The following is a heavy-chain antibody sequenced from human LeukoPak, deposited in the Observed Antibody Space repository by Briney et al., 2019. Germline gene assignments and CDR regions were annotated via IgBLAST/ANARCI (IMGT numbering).Heavy chain of an antibody. V-gene: IGHV3-21*01. CDR2: ISSSSSYI. D-gene: IGHD6-19*01. CDR3: ARDKYSSGWIPFDP. J-gene: IGHJ5*02. CDR1: GFTFSSYS. Sequence: GGSLRLSCAASGFTFSSYSMTWVRQAPGKGLEWVSSISSSSSYIYYADSVKGRFTISRDNAKNSLYLQMNSLRAEDTAVYYCARDKYSSGWIPFDPWGQGTLVTVSS.